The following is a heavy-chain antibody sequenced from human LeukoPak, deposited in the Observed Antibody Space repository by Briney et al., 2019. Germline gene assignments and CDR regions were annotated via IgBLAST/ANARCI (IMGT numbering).Heavy chain of an antibody. J-gene: IGHJ4*02. CDR1: GGSISSYY. CDR2: IYTSGST. Sequence: SETLSLTCTVSGGSISSYYWSWIRQPPGKGLEWIGYIYTSGSTNYNPSLESRVTISVDTSKNQFSLKLSSVTAADTAVCYCARLSGTGFDYWGQGTLVTVSS. V-gene: IGHV4-4*09. D-gene: IGHD1-1*01. CDR3: ARLSGTGFDY.